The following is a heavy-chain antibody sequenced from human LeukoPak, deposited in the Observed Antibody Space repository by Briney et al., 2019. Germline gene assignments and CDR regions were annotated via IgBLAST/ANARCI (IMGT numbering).Heavy chain of an antibody. D-gene: IGHD3-16*01. CDR1: DYSISSHNY. CDR2: VYHSGST. V-gene: IGHV4-38-2*01. Sequence: PSETLSLTCAVSDYSISSHNYWGWIRQPPGKGLEWIGSVYHSGSTHYSPSLKSRVTISVDTSKNQFSLKLSSVTAADTAVYYCARRGIYLRSQEGWFDSWGQGTFVIVSS. J-gene: IGHJ5*01. CDR3: ARRGIYLRSQEGWFDS.